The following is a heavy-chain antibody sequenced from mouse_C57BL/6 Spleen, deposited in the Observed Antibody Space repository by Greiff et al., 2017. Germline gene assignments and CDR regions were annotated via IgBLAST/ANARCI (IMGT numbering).Heavy chain of an antibody. CDR2: ISSGSSTI. CDR3: ARPAQGAMDD. CDR1: GFTFSDYG. Sequence: DVKLQESGGGLVKPGGSLKLSCAASGFTFSDYGMHWVRQAPEKGLEWVAYISSGSSTIYYADTVKGRFTISRDNAKNTLFLQMTSLRSEDTAMYYCARPAQGAMDDWGQGTSVTVSS. J-gene: IGHJ4*01. V-gene: IGHV5-17*01.